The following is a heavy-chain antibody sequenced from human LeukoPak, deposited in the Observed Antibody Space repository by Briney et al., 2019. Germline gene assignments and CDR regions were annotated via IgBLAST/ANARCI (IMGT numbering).Heavy chain of an antibody. V-gene: IGHV1-69*13. CDR1: GGTFISYA. CDR2: IIPIFGTA. Sequence: SVKVSCKASGGTFISYAISWVRQAPGQGLEWMGGIIPIFGTANYAQKFQGRVTITADESTSTAYMELSSLRSEDTAVYYCARAIAAAGTRLEDYYYGMDVWGQGTTVTVSS. J-gene: IGHJ6*02. D-gene: IGHD6-13*01. CDR3: ARAIAAAGTRLEDYYYGMDV.